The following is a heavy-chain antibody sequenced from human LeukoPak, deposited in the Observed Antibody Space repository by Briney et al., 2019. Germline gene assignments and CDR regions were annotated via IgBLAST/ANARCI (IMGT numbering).Heavy chain of an antibody. J-gene: IGHJ4*02. CDR3: ARGLDYYDSSGYYYDY. CDR2: IYYSGST. Sequence: SETLSLTCTVSGGSVSSGSYYWSWIRQPPGKGLERIGYIYYSGSTNYNPSLKSRVTISVDTSKNQYSLKLSSVTAADTAVYYCARGLDYYDSSGYYYDYWGQGTLVTVSS. CDR1: GGSVSSGSYY. D-gene: IGHD3-22*01. V-gene: IGHV4-61*01.